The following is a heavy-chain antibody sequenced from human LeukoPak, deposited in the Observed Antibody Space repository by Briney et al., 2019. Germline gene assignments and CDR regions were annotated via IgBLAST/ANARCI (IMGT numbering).Heavy chain of an antibody. J-gene: IGHJ4*02. CDR3: ARVAYCYDRLPYYFDY. CDR1: GYTFTSYG. CDR2: ISAYNGNT. Sequence: ASVKVSCKASGYTFTSYGISWVRQAPGQGLEWMGWISAYNGNTNYAQKLQGRVTMTTDTSTSTAYMELRSLRSDDTAVYYCARVAYCYDRLPYYFDYWGQGTLVTVSS. V-gene: IGHV1-18*01. D-gene: IGHD3-22*01.